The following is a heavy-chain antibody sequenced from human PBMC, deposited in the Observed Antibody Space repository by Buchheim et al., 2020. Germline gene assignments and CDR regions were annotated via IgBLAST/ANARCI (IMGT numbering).Heavy chain of an antibody. J-gene: IGHJ6*02. D-gene: IGHD4-23*01. V-gene: IGHV4-34*01. CDR2: MYYSGST. Sequence: QVQLQQWGAGLLKPSETLSLTCAVYGGSFSGYYWGWVRQPPGKGLEWIGSMYYSGSTHYNPSLQSRVTISVDTSKNQFSLKLRYVTAADTAVYYCPFTTVEKYYYYGMDVWGQGTT. CDR3: PFTTVEKYYYYGMDV. CDR1: GGSFSGYY.